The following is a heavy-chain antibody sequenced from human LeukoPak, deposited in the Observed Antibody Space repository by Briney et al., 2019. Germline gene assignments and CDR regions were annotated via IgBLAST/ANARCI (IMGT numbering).Heavy chain of an antibody. V-gene: IGHV3-64D*09. CDR1: DFTFSNYA. CDR3: VTGSSWYISYGMDV. CDR2: ISSNGGST. J-gene: IGHJ6*02. Sequence: GGSLRLSCSASDFTFSNYAMHWLRQAPGKGLEYVSAISSNGGSTYYADSVKGRFTISRDNSKNTLYLQMSSLRAEDTAVYYCVTGSSWYISYGMDVWGQGTTVTVSS. D-gene: IGHD6-13*01.